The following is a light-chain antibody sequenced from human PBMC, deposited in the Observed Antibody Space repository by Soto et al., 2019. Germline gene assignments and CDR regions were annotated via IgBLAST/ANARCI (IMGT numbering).Light chain of an antibody. CDR3: QQRSNWNT. CDR1: QSVSSY. J-gene: IGKJ3*01. Sequence: EIVLTQSPATLSLSPGERATLSCRASQSVSSYLAWYQQKPGQAPRLLIYDASNRATGIPARFSGSGSGTDFTLPISSLEPEDFAGYYCQQRSNWNTFGPGTKVDIK. V-gene: IGKV3-11*01. CDR2: DAS.